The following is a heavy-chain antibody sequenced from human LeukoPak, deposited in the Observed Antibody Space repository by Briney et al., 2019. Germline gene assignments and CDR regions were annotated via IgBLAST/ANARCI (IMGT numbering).Heavy chain of an antibody. CDR1: GYTFTSYD. D-gene: IGHD3-22*01. CDR3: ARTPRDYYDSSGYYYQDY. CDR2: ISAYNGNT. Sequence: ASVKVSCKASGYTFTSYDINWVRQATGQGLEWMGWISAYNGNTNYAQKLQGRVTMTTDTSTSTAYMELRSLRSDDTAVYYCARTPRDYYDSSGYYYQDYWGQGTLVTVSS. J-gene: IGHJ4*02. V-gene: IGHV1-18*01.